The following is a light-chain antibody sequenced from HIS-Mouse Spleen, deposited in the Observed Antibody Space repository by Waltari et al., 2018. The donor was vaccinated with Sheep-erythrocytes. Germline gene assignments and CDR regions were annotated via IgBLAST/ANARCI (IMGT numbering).Light chain of an antibody. Sequence: SQMNQSPSSLSASVGAGITITCRESQGISNYLAWYQQKPGKVPKLLIYAASTLQSGVPSRFSGSGSGTDFTLTISSLQPEDVATYYCQKYNSAPLTFGGGTKVEIK. J-gene: IGKJ4*01. CDR2: AAS. CDR3: QKYNSAPLT. CDR1: QGISNY. V-gene: IGKV1-27*01.